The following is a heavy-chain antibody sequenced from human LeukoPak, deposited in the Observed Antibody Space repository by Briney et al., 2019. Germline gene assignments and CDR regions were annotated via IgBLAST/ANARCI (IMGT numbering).Heavy chain of an antibody. CDR1: GASIRTYF. CDR3: ASDWQWVFDY. D-gene: IGHD6-19*01. Sequence: KASETLSLTCTVSGASIRTYFWSWIRQPPGKGLEWIGNVYYSGSTDYNPSLKSRVTISVDTSKNQFSVKLNSVTAADTAVYYCASDWQWVFDYWGQGTLVTVSS. J-gene: IGHJ4*02. CDR2: VYYSGST. V-gene: IGHV4-59*12.